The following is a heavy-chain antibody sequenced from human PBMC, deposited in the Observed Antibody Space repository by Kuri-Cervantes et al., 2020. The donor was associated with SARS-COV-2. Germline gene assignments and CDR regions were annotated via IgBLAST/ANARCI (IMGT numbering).Heavy chain of an antibody. J-gene: IGHJ5*02. V-gene: IGHV3-11*04. CDR3: ARDNWRSPAAITGSIDP. CDR2: ISSSGSTI. Sequence: LALTRAASGFTFSDYYMSWIRQAPGKGLEWVSYISSSGSTIYYAGSVKGRFTISRDNAKNSMYLQMNSLRAEETAVYYCARDNWRSPAAITGSIDPWGQGTLVTVSS. CDR1: GFTFSDYY. D-gene: IGHD2-2*01.